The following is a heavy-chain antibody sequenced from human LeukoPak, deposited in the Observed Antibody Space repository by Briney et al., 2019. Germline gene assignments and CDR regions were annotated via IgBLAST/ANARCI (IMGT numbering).Heavy chain of an antibody. CDR1: GGSISSGSYY. CDR3: ARARSAAGNFDF. J-gene: IGHJ4*02. CDR2: IYYSGSS. V-gene: IGHV4-31*03. Sequence: SETLSLTCTVSGGSISSGSYYWSWIRQHPGKGLEWIGYIYYSGSSYYNPSLKSRVIISADTSKNQFSLKLSSVTAADTAVYFCARARSAAGNFDFWGQGTLVTVSS. D-gene: IGHD6-13*01.